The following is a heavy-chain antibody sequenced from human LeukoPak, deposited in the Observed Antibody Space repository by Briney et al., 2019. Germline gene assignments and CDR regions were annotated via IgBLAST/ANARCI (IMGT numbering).Heavy chain of an antibody. Sequence: SETLSLTCTVSGGSISSGSYYWSWIRQPAGKGLEWIGRIYTSGSTNYNPSLKSRVTISVDTSKNQFSLKLSSVTAADTAVYYCARAGHRVFGVVTYAFDIWGQGTMVTVSS. V-gene: IGHV4-61*02. D-gene: IGHD3-3*01. CDR2: IYTSGST. CDR3: ARAGHRVFGVVTYAFDI. CDR1: GGSISSGSYY. J-gene: IGHJ3*02.